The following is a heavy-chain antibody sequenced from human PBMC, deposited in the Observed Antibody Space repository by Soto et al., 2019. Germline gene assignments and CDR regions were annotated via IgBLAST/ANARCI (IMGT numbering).Heavy chain of an antibody. Sequence: GGSLRLSCAASGFTFSDYYMSWIRQAPGKGLEWVSYISSSSYTNYADSVKGRFTISRDNAKNSLYLQMNSLRAEDTAVYYCARDRASTYDILTGYYKTPPFDYWGQGTLVTVSS. CDR3: ARDRASTYDILTGYYKTPPFDY. CDR1: GFTFSDYY. J-gene: IGHJ4*02. V-gene: IGHV3-11*06. CDR2: ISSSSYT. D-gene: IGHD3-9*01.